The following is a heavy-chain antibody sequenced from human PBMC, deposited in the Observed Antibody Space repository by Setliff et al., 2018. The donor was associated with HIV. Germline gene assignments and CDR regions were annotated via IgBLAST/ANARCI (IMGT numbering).Heavy chain of an antibody. CDR3: ARVVSRREDRGTWMKLWLAPYYMDV. D-gene: IGHD3-10*01. CDR1: GGSITNKY. Sequence: SETLSLTCAVSGGSITNKYWSWLRQPPGKGLGWLGYVSSSGTTNYTPSLESRLTISVDTSKNQVSLRLSSLTAADPAVYFCARVVSRREDRGTWMKLWLAPYYMDVWGKGTTVTVSS. V-gene: IGHV4-59*01. CDR2: VSSSGTT. J-gene: IGHJ6*03.